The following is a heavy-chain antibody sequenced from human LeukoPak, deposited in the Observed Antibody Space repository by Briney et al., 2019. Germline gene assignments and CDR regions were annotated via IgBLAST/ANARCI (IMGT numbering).Heavy chain of an antibody. CDR1: GYTFTSYG. CDR2: ISAYNGNT. J-gene: IGHJ5*02. CDR3: ARAHLVLRFLEWSANWFDP. V-gene: IGHV1-18*01. D-gene: IGHD3-3*01. Sequence: ASVKVSCKASGYTFTSYGISWVRQAPGQGLEWMGWISAYNGNTNYAQKLQGRVTMTTDTSTSTAYMELRSLRSDDTAVYYCARAHLVLRFLEWSANWFDPWGQGTLVTVSS.